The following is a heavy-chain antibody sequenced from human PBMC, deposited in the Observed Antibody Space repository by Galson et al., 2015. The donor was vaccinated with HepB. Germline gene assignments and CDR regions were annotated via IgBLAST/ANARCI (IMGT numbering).Heavy chain of an antibody. CDR1: GGTVSSYG. CDR2: IGFTFPKP. V-gene: IGHV1-69*06. D-gene: IGHD4/OR15-4a*01. J-gene: IGHJ4*02. Sequence: SVKVSCKASGGTVSSYGVSWVRQAPGQGLEWMGGIGFTFPKPIYAQKFQGRVTITADKFTTTAFMEMSGLTSEDTAIYYCATDRGAISHLEKWGQGTLVTVSS. CDR3: ATDRGAISHLEK.